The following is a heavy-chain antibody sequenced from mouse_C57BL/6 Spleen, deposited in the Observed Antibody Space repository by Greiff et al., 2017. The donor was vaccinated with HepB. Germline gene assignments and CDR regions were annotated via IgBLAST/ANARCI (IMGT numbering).Heavy chain of an antibody. CDR2: IDPEDGET. CDR1: GFNIKDYY. CDR3: ARTGYGFDY. J-gene: IGHJ2*01. Sequence: LVESGAELVKPGASVKFSCTASGFNIKDYYMHWVKQRTEQGLEWIGRIDPEDGETKYAPKFQGKATITADTSSKTACLQLSSLTTEDTAVYYCARTGYGFDYWGQGTTLTVSS. D-gene: IGHD3-1*01. V-gene: IGHV14-2*01.